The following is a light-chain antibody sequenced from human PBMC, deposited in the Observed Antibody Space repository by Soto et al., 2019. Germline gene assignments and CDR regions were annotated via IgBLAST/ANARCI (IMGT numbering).Light chain of an antibody. CDR3: QQCYMGWT. Sequence: DTQMNPSPSSLSASVGDSIAITCRASQSISSYLNWYQQKPGKAPKLLIYDASTLESGVPSRFSGTGSGTEFTFSITSLQPEDFGTYYCQQCYMGWTFGQGTKVDIK. CDR2: DAS. CDR1: QSISSY. J-gene: IGKJ1*01. V-gene: IGKV1-39*01.